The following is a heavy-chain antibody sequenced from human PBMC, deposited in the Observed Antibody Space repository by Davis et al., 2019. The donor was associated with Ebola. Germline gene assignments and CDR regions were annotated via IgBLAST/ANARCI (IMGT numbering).Heavy chain of an antibody. CDR2: INHSGST. J-gene: IGHJ5*02. Sequence: MPSETLSLTCAVYGGSFSGYYWSWIRQPPGKGLEWIGEINHSGSTNYNPSLKSRVTISVDTSKNQFSLKPSSVTAADTAVYYCARAAGVVWFDPWGQGTLVTVSS. V-gene: IGHV4-34*01. D-gene: IGHD2-21*01. CDR1: GGSFSGYY. CDR3: ARAAGVVWFDP.